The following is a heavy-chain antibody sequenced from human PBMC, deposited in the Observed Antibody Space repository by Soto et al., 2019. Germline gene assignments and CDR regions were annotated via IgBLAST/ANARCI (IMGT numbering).Heavy chain of an antibody. CDR3: ASLVTTYYFDY. J-gene: IGHJ4*02. Sequence: SETLSLTCTVSGGSISSYYWSWIRQPPGKGLEWIGYIYYSGSTYYKPSLKSRVTISVDTSKNQFSLKLSSVTAADTAVYYCASLVTTYYFDYWGQGTLVTVSS. CDR1: GGSISSYY. D-gene: IGHD4-4*01. V-gene: IGHV4-59*06. CDR2: IYYSGST.